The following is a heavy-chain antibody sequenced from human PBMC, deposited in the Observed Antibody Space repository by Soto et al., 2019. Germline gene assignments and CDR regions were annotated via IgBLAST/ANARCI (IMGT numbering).Heavy chain of an antibody. Sequence: PGGSMRLSCAASGFTFSSYAMSWVRQAPGKGLEWVSAISGSGGSTYYADSVKGRFTISRDNSKNTLYLQMNSLRAEDTAVYYCAKDRPRLHPDFWSGYPLYYYYGMDVWGQGTTVTVS. J-gene: IGHJ6*02. V-gene: IGHV3-23*01. CDR1: GFTFSSYA. D-gene: IGHD3-3*01. CDR2: ISGSGGST. CDR3: AKDRPRLHPDFWSGYPLYYYYGMDV.